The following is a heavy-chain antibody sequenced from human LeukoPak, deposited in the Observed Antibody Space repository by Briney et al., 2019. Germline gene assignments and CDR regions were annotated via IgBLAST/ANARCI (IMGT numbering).Heavy chain of an antibody. Sequence: GGSLRLSCAASGFTFSSYSMNWVRQAPGKGLEWVSSISSSSSYIYYADSVKGRFTISRDNAKNSLYLQLNSLRLNDTAIFYCAKHRRSSLVTTYFDAWGQGILVAVSS. J-gene: IGHJ4*02. CDR1: GFTFSSYS. V-gene: IGHV3-21*04. CDR3: AKHRRSSLVTTYFDA. D-gene: IGHD2-21*02. CDR2: ISSSSSYI.